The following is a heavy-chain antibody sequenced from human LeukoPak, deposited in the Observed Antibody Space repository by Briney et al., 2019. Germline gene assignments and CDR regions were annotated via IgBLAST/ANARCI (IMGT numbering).Heavy chain of an antibody. V-gene: IGHV3-7*01. CDR2: IKQDGSEK. CDR3: ARDTGGSYAYFDY. CDR1: GFTFSSYW. D-gene: IGHD1-26*01. Sequence: GGSLRLSCAASGFTFSSYWVSWVRQAPGKGLEWVANIKQDGSEKYYVDSVKGRFTISRDNAKNSLYLQMNSLRAEDTAVYYCARDTGGSYAYFDYWGQGTLVTVSS. J-gene: IGHJ4*02.